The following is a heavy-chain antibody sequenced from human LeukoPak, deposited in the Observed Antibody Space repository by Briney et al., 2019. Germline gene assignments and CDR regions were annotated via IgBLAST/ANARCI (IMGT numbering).Heavy chain of an antibody. CDR1: GFTFTGHS. V-gene: IGHV3-30*04. D-gene: IGHD3-22*01. J-gene: IGHJ4*02. Sequence: GGSLRLSCVASGFTFTGHSMHWVRQAPGKGLEWVAVVAHDEKTIFYADSVKGRFTISRDNAKNSLYLQMNSLGAEDTAVYYCVKTGGFTMIIRDYFDYWGQGTLVTVSS. CDR3: VKTGGFTMIIRDYFDY. CDR2: VAHDEKTI.